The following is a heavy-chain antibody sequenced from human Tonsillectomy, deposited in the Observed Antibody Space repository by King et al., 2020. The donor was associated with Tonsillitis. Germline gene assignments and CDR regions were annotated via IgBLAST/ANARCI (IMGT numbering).Heavy chain of an antibody. CDR3: AKASLDFDY. Sequence: QLVQSGGGVVQPGRSLRLSCAASGFTFSSYGMHWVRQAPGKGLEWVAVISYDGSNKYYADSVKGRFTISRDNSKNTLYLQMNSLRAEDTAVYYCAKASLDFDYWGLGTLVTVSS. V-gene: IGHV3-30*18. CDR2: ISYDGSNK. CDR1: GFTFSSYG. J-gene: IGHJ4*02.